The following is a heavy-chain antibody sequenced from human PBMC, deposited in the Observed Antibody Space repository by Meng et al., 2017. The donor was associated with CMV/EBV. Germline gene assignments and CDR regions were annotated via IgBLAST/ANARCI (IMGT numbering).Heavy chain of an antibody. CDR1: GGSFSGYY. CDR2: INHSGST. D-gene: IGHD1-26*01. Sequence: QVQLQQWGAGLLNPSGTLSLTCAVYGGSFSGYYWGWIRQPPGKGLEWIGEINHSGSTNYHPSLKSRVTISVDTSKNQFSLKLSSVTAADTAVYYCARGVGGWFDPWGQGTLVTVSS. V-gene: IGHV4-34*01. J-gene: IGHJ5*02. CDR3: ARGVGGWFDP.